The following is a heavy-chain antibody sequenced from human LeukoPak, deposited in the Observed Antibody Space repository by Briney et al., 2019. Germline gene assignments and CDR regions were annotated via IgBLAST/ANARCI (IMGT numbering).Heavy chain of an antibody. J-gene: IGHJ5*02. CDR3: ATVIRGYGSGTYYDWFDP. CDR2: ISSSGNII. V-gene: IGHV3-48*03. CDR1: GFSSSSYE. Sequence: GGSLRLSCVAPGFSSSSYEMTWVRQAPGKGLEWVSHISSSGNIIHYADSVKGRFTISRDNAKNSLYLPMHSLRAEAPAIYYCATVIRGYGSGTYYDWFDPRGQGTLVIVSS. D-gene: IGHD3-10*01.